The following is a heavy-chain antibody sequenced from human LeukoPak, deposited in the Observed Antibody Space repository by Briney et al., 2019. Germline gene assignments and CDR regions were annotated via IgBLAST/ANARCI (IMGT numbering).Heavy chain of an antibody. CDR2: IWYDRSNN. Sequence: PGRSLRLSCAAAAFAFSTYGMQWVSHEAGNWLEWVAVIWYDRSNNYYADSVKGRFTISRDNSKNTLYLQMNSLRAEDTAVYYCASAGGPFDNWGQGTLVTVSS. V-gene: IGHV3-33*01. CDR1: AFAFSTYG. CDR3: ASAGGPFDN. D-gene: IGHD2-15*01. J-gene: IGHJ4*02.